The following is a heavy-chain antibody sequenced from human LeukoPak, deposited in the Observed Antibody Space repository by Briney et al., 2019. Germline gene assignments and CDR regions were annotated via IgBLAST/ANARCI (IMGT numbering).Heavy chain of an antibody. Sequence: RGSLRLSCAASGFTFDDSVMHWVRHAPGKALEWVSLINWDGASTYYADSVKGRFTISRDNSKDSLYLQMNSLRPEDTAWYYCAKGRVGSGWYAEYWGQGTLVTVS. CDR1: GFTFDDSV. D-gene: IGHD6-19*01. J-gene: IGHJ4*02. CDR3: AKGRVGSGWYAEY. V-gene: IGHV3-43D*03. CDR2: INWDGAST.